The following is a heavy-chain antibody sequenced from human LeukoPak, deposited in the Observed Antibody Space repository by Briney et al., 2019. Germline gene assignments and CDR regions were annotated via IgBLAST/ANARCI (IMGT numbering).Heavy chain of an antibody. J-gene: IGHJ2*01. CDR2: IYYSGST. Sequence: SETLSLTCAVYGGSFSGYYWSRIRQPPGKGLEWIGYIYYSGSTNYNPSLKSRVTISVDTSKNQFSLKLSSVTAADTAVYYCARIGGQEQQHFYWYFDLWGRGTLVTVSS. CDR3: ARIGGQEQQHFYWYFDL. CDR1: GGSFSGYY. V-gene: IGHV4-59*08. D-gene: IGHD6-13*01.